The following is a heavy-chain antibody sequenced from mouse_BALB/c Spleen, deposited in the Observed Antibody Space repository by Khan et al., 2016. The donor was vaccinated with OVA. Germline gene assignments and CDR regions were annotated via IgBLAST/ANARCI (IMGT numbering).Heavy chain of an antibody. V-gene: IGHV5-17*02. CDR3: ATSYFYGYYFDY. J-gene: IGHJ2*01. CDR2: ISGGSNTT. Sequence: EVELVESGGGLVQPGRSLKLSCAASGFTFNSYGMHWVRQAPEKGLEWVAYISGGSNTTYYADTVKGRFTISRDNPKNTLFLQMSSLMSEDTAMYYCATSYFYGYYFDYWGPGTTLTVS. CDR1: GFTFNSYG. D-gene: IGHD1-1*01.